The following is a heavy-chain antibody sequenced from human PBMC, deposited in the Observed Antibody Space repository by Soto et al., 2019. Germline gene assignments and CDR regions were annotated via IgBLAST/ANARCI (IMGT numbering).Heavy chain of an antibody. Sequence: GSLRLSCAASGFTFSNYGMHWVRQAPGKGLEWVAIIWHDGSKEYYADSSRGRFTISRDRSKNTLYLQMNSLRVEDTAVDYCARDGRGAAADPPLDYWGQGILVTVSS. CDR3: ARDGRGAAADPPLDY. J-gene: IGHJ4*02. V-gene: IGHV3-33*01. CDR1: GFTFSNYG. D-gene: IGHD6-13*01. CDR2: IWHDGSKE.